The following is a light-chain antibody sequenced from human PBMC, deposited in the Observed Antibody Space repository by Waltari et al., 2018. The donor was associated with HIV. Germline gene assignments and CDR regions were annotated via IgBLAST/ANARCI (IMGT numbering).Light chain of an antibody. CDR3: AAWDDSLIGVI. J-gene: IGLJ2*01. CDR2: TND. Sequence: QSVLTQPPSASGTPGQRVTISCSGSSSNIGSHSVNWYQQLPGTAPKLLIYTNDQWPSGVPDRFSGSKSGTSASLAITGLQSKDEADYYCAAWDDSLIGVIFGGGTKLTVL. V-gene: IGLV1-44*01. CDR1: SSNIGSHS.